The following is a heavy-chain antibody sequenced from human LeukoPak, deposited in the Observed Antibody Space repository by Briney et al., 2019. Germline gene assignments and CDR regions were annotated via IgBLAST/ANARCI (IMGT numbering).Heavy chain of an antibody. D-gene: IGHD1-20*01. CDR2: ISNNGANI. CDR1: GFTFSSYP. V-gene: IGHV3-64D*06. Sequence: GGSLRLSCSASGFTFSSYPFLWVRPAPGKGLEFVLAISNNGANIYYGESVKGRFTISRDDSKNTVFLQMSSLRAEDTAVYYCVKDRYNWESDYWGQGTLVIVSS. J-gene: IGHJ4*02. CDR3: VKDRYNWESDY.